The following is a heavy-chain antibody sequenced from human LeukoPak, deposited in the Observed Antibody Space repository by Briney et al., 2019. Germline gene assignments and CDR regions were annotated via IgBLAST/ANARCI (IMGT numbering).Heavy chain of an antibody. D-gene: IGHD3-10*01. CDR3: ATLAHGSGTYYSDY. V-gene: IGHV1-2*02. CDR1: GYTFTGYY. CDR2: INPNSGDT. Sequence: ASVKVSCKASGYTFTGYYIHWVRQAPGQGPEWMGWINPNSGDTYYAQMFQGRVTMTRDTSITTAYMELSRLRSDDRAVYYCATLAHGSGTYYSDYWGQGTLVTVSS. J-gene: IGHJ4*02.